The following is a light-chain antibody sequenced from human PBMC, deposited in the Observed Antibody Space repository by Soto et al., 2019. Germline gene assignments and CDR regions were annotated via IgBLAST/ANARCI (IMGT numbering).Light chain of an antibody. Sequence: QSVLTQPPSASVPPGQRVTISCSGRASNIGSNFVRWYQVVPGPAPTLLIYTNSHRPSGVPDRFSGSRSGPSASLDISGLQADDEADYFCSTWDYNVTAPVFGGGTKLTVL. CDR1: ASNIGSNF. V-gene: IGLV1-44*01. J-gene: IGLJ2*01. CDR3: STWDYNVTAPV. CDR2: TNS.